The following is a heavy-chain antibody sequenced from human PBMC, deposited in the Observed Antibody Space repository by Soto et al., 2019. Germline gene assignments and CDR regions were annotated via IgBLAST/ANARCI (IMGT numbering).Heavy chain of an antibody. J-gene: IGHJ4*02. CDR2: IIPIFGTA. CDR3: ASENAPSITLDY. V-gene: IGHV1-69*01. CDR1: GGTFSSYA. D-gene: IGHD3-10*01. Sequence: QVQLVQSGAEVKKPGSSVKVSCKASGGTFSSYAISWLRQAPGQGLEWIGGIIPIFGTANYAQKFQSRVTITADESTSTAYMELSSLISEDTAVYYCASENAPSITLDYWGQGTLVTVSS.